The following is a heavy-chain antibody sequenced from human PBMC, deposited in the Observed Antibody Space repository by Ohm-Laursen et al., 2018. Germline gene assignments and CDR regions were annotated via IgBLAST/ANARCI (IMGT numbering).Heavy chain of an antibody. J-gene: IGHJ3*02. V-gene: IGHV3-23*01. D-gene: IGHD2-15*01. Sequence: SLRLSCSASGFTFSNYGMNWVRQAPGKGLEWVSSINDSGGDTYYADSLKGRFTISRDNSKNTLFLQMSSLRAEDTAVYYCASLGYCSGGSCLWAFDIWGQGTMVTVSS. CDR1: GFTFSNYG. CDR3: ASLGYCSGGSCLWAFDI. CDR2: INDSGGDT.